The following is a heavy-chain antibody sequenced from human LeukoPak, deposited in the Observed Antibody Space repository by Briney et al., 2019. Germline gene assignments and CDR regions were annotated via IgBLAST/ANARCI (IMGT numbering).Heavy chain of an antibody. CDR3: AREATSRLVPASAGKVLDY. CDR1: RYSFIRYF. J-gene: IGHJ4*02. CDR2: SNPRGGGA. D-gene: IGHD6-13*01. Sequence: GASVKVSCKGSRYSFIRYFVHWVRPAARQGREWVGISNPRGGGANYAQTFQGRVTMTRDTSSSTISMELSSLRSDDTAVYYCAREATSRLVPASAGKVLDYWGEGTLVTV. V-gene: IGHV1-46*01.